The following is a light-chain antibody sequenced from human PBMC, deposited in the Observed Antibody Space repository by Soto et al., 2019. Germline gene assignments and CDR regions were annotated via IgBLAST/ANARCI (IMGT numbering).Light chain of an antibody. V-gene: IGKV1-5*03. J-gene: IGKJ1*01. Sequence: DIQMTQSPSTLSGSVGDRVTITCRASQNIGNYLAWYQQKIGRAPKILIYWTSNLERGVPSRFSGSGTGTEFTLTISSLQPDDFASYFCQQYISYPWTFGQGTKVDIK. CDR2: WTS. CDR3: QQYISYPWT. CDR1: QNIGNY.